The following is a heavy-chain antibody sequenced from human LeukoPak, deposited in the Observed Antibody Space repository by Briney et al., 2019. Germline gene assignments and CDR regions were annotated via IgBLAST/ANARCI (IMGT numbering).Heavy chain of an antibody. CDR2: IYPGDSDT. Sequence: GESLKISCKDSGYNFNIYWIGWVRQKPGKGLEWMGIIYPGDSDTRYSPSFQGQVTISADKSISTAYLQWSSLKASDTAMYYCASNPYCSGGSCPTYWGQGTLVTVSS. D-gene: IGHD2-15*01. J-gene: IGHJ4*02. V-gene: IGHV5-51*01. CDR3: ASNPYCSGGSCPTY. CDR1: GYNFNIYW.